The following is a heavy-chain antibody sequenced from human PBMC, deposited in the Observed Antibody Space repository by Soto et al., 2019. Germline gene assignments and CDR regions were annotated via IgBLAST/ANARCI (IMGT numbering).Heavy chain of an antibody. V-gene: IGHV4-31*03. J-gene: IGHJ4*02. D-gene: IGHD3-10*01. CDR3: ARVNGSGSYSFDY. Sequence: SETLSLTCTVSGGSISSGGYYWSWIRQHPGKGPEWIGYIYYSGSTYYNPSLKSRVTISVDTSKNQFSLKLSSVTAADTAVYYCARVNGSGSYSFDYWGQGTLVTVSS. CDR2: IYYSGST. CDR1: GGSISSGGYY.